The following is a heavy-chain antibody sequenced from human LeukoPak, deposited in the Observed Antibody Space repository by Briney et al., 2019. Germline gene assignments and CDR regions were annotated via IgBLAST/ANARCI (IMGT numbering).Heavy chain of an antibody. CDR1: GGSIRSYY. V-gene: IGHV4-59*08. CDR3: ARNGGSGWPPNFDS. CDR2: IQYSGST. D-gene: IGHD6-19*01. Sequence: SSETLSLTCTVSGGSIRSYYWSWIRQPPGKGLEWIGYIQYSGSTYYNPSFTSRVAISIDASKTHFSLRLTSVTATDTAVYYCARNGGSGWPPNFDSRGRGTLVTVSS. J-gene: IGHJ4*02.